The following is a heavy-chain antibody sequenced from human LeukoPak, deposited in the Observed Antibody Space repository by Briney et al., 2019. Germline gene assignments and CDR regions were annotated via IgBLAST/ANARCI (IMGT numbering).Heavy chain of an antibody. CDR2: IKQDGSEK. D-gene: IGHD6-19*01. J-gene: IGHJ6*02. CDR1: GFTFSSYW. V-gene: IGHV3-7*01. Sequence: GGSLRLSCAASGFTFSSYWMSWVRQAPGKGLEWVANIKQDGSEKYYVDSVKGRFTIFKDNAKNSLYLQMNSLRAEDTAVYYCARVVAGTVLYYYYGMDVWGQGTTVTVSS. CDR3: ARVVAGTVLYYYYGMDV.